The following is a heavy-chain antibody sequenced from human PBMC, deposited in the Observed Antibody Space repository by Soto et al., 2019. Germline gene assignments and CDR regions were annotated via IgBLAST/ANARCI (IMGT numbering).Heavy chain of an antibody. V-gene: IGHV1-69*01. CDR3: ARALGAAAGTDDYYYGMDV. CDR1: GGTFSSYA. Sequence: QVQLVQSGAEVKKPGSSVKVSCKASGGTFSSYAISWVRQAPGQGLEWMGGIIPIFGTANYAQKFQGRVTITAEESTSTAYMELSSLRSEDTAVYYCARALGAAAGTDDYYYGMDVWGQGTTVTVSS. CDR2: IIPIFGTA. D-gene: IGHD6-13*01. J-gene: IGHJ6*02.